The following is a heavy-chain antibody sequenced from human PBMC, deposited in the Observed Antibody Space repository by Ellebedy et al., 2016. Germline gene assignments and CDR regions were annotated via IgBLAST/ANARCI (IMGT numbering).Heavy chain of an antibody. J-gene: IGHJ5*02. CDR2: ISGSGGST. V-gene: IGHV3-23*01. D-gene: IGHD2-15*01. Sequence: GESLKISCAASGSTFRNSAMSWVRQAPGKGLEWVSAISGSGGSTYYADSVKGRFTISRDNSKNTLYLQMNSLRAEDTAVYYCARGVGSGWFDPWGQGTLVTVSS. CDR3: ARGVGSGWFDP. CDR1: GSTFRNSA.